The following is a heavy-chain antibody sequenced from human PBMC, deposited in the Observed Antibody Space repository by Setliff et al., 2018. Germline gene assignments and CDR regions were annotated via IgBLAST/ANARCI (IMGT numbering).Heavy chain of an antibody. CDR3: ARDRTYYGSGTYTRWFDY. CDR1: GGSISGASIRSYY. V-gene: IGHV4-61*01. D-gene: IGHD3-10*01. J-gene: IGHJ4*02. Sequence: SETLSLTCTVSGGSISGASIRSYYWSWIRQPPGKGLEFIGYVYYSGTTNYDPSLKSRVTMSVDTSKNQFSLQLSSVTAADTAVYYCARDRTYYGSGTYTRWFDYWGQGTLVTVSS. CDR2: VYYSGTT.